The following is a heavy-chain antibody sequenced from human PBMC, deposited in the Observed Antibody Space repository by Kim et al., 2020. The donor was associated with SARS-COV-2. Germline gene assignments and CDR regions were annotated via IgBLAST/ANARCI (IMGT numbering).Heavy chain of an antibody. V-gene: IGHV3-15*01. CDR3: TTSVGATMVRGVYRLNYYYCGMDV. CDR2: IKSKTDGGTT. CDR1: GFTFSNAW. D-gene: IGHD3-10*01. Sequence: GGSLRLSCVASGFTFSNAWMSWVRQAPGKGLEWVGRIKSKTDGGTTDYAAPVKGRFTISRDDSKNTLYLQMNSLKTEETAVYYCTTSVGATMVRGVYRLNYYYCGMDVWGQGTTVTVSS. J-gene: IGHJ6*02.